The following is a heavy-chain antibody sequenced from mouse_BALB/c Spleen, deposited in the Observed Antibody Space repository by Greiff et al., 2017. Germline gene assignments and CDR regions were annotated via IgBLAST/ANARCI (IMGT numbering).Heavy chain of an antibody. Sequence: EVKLMESGAELVKPGASVKLSCTASGFNIKDTYMHWVKQRPEQGLEWIGRIDPANGNTKYDPKFQGKATITADTSSNTTYLQLSSLTSVDTAVYYCAREGYDYDGGRAMDWGGRGTSVTVSS. V-gene: IGHV14-3*02. D-gene: IGHD2-4*01. CDR2: IDPANGNT. J-gene: IGHJ4*01. CDR3: AREGYDYDGGRAMDW. CDR1: GFNIKDTY.